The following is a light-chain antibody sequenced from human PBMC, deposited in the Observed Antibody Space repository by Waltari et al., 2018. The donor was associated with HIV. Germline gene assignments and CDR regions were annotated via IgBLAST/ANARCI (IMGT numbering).Light chain of an antibody. CDR2: QDR. V-gene: IGLV3-1*01. CDR3: QAWDSSTACV. J-gene: IGLJ1*01. Sequence: SYELTQPPSVSVSPGQTASITCSGDKLGDKYACWYQQKPGQYPMLVIYQDRKRPSGITVRFSGSNSGNTATLPISGTQAMDEADYYCQAWDSSTACVFGTGSKVTVL. CDR1: KLGDKY.